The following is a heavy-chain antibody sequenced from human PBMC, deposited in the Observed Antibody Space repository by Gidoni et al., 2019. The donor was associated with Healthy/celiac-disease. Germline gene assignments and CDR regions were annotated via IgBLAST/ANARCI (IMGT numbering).Heavy chain of an antibody. D-gene: IGHD6-19*01. Sequence: EMQLVESGGGLVQPGGSLRLSCAASGFTFSSYEMNWVRQAPGKGLEWVSYISSSGSTIYYADSVKGRFTISRDNAKNSLYLQMNSLRAEDTAVYYCARAPWAVAGTFDYWGQGTLVTVSS. CDR1: GFTFSSYE. CDR3: ARAPWAVAGTFDY. CDR2: ISSSGSTI. V-gene: IGHV3-48*03. J-gene: IGHJ4*02.